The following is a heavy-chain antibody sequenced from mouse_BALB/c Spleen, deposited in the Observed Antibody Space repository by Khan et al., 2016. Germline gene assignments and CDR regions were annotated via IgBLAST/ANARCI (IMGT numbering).Heavy chain of an antibody. CDR3: VRGGQYYATMGFPY. Sequence: QIQLVQSGPDLKKPGETVKISCKASGFTFTNYGMNWVKQAPGKGLKWMGWINTYTGEPTYADDFKGRFAFSLETSASTASLRINNLKDEDTATYCCVRGGQYYATMGFPYCGQGTLVTVSA. V-gene: IGHV9-3-1*01. D-gene: IGHD2-1*01. CDR2: INTYTGEP. CDR1: GFTFTNYG. J-gene: IGHJ3*01.